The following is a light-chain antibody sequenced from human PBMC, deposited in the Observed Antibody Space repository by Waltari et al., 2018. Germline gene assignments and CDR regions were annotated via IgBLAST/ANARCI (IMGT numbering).Light chain of an antibody. CDR2: EVN. J-gene: IGLJ3*02. CDR1: TTDLGAYNF. V-gene: IGLV2-14*01. Sequence: QSALTPPASVSGSPGQSITLPRPGTTTDLGAYNFVSWYQQHPGEVPKLLIYEVNNRPSGVSDRFSGSRSGNMASLTISGRLAEDEADYYCCSHSSSSTLVLFGGGTKVTVL. CDR3: CSHSSSSTLVL.